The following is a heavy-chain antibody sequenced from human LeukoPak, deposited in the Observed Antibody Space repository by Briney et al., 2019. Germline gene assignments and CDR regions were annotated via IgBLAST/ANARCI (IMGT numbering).Heavy chain of an antibody. CDR1: GFTFSSYW. Sequence: GGSLRLSCAASGFTFSSYWMHWVRQAPGKGLVWVSRINSDGSSTSYADSVKGRFTISRDNAKNTLYLQMNSLRAEDTAVYYCARVREIQLWTRGLFDYWGQGTLVTVSS. CDR2: INSDGSST. CDR3: ARVREIQLWTRGLFDY. V-gene: IGHV3-74*01. J-gene: IGHJ4*02. D-gene: IGHD5-18*01.